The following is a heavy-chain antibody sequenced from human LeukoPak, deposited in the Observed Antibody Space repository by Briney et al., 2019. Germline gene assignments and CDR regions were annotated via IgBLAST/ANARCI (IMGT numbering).Heavy chain of an antibody. Sequence: GGSLRLSCAASGFTFSSYAMSWVRQAPGKGLEWVSAISGSGGSTYYADSVKGRFTISRDNSKNTLYLQMNSLRAEDTAVYYCAKGVYIVVVPAASFDYWGQGTLVTVSS. CDR1: GFTFSSYA. CDR3: AKGVYIVVVPAASFDY. CDR2: ISGSGGST. J-gene: IGHJ4*02. D-gene: IGHD2-2*01. V-gene: IGHV3-23*01.